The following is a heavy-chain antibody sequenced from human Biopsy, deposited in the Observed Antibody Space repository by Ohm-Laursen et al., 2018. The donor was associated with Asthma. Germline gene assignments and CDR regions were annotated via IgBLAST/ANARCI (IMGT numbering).Heavy chain of an antibody. CDR3: ARDFVDSAMDYFDY. V-gene: IGHV4-61*08. J-gene: IGHJ4*02. Sequence: SETLSLTCTVSYGSITSGGYYWTWIRQHPGKGPEWIGFISYSGGTNYNPSLKSRATISVDTSKNQFSLKLSSVTAADTAVYYCARDFVDSAMDYFDYWGQGTLVTVSS. CDR1: YGSITSGGYY. CDR2: ISYSGGT. D-gene: IGHD5-18*01.